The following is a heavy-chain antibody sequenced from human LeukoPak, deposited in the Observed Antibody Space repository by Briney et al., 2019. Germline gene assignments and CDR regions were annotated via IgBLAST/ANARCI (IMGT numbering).Heavy chain of an antibody. V-gene: IGHV4-39*07. CDR3: ARDGYNPIDY. CDR1: GGSISSSSYY. Sequence: SETLSLTCSVSGGSISSSSYYWGWIRQPPGKGLEWIGTIYYSGSTYYNSSLKSRVTISVVTSKNQFSLKLSSVTAADTAVYYCARDGYNPIDYWGQGTLVTVSS. D-gene: IGHD5-24*01. J-gene: IGHJ4*02. CDR2: IYYSGST.